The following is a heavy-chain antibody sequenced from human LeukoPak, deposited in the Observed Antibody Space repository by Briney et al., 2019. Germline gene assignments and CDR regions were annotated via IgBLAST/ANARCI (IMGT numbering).Heavy chain of an antibody. CDR2: IRDSGTT. D-gene: IGHD2-21*02. V-gene: IGHV3-48*01. J-gene: IGHJ4*02. CDR3: ARDHDFAFDN. CDR1: GFTFSSYP. Sequence: GGSLRLSCAASGFTFSSYPMTWVRQAPGKGLEWISHIRDSGTTDYADSVKGRFTISRDNAKNSLYLQLSSLRAEDTAVYYCARDHDFAFDNWGQGTLVTVSS.